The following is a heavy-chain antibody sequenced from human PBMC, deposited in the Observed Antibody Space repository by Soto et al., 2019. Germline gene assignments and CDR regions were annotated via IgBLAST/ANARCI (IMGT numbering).Heavy chain of an antibody. J-gene: IGHJ6*03. V-gene: IGHV3-30*18. CDR2: ISYDGSNK. CDR3: AKDQTFSYYMDV. CDR1: GFTFSSYG. Sequence: PGGSLRLSCAASGFTFSSYGMHWVRQAPGKGLEWVAVISYDGSNKYYADSVKGRFTISRDNSKNTLYLQMNSLRAEDTAVYYCAKDQTFSYYMDVWGKGITVTVSS.